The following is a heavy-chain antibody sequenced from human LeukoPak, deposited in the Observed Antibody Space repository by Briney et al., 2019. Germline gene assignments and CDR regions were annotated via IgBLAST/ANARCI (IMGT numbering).Heavy chain of an antibody. CDR1: GYSFTSDY. CDR3: ARDRYGSGSSYLLSGQDNWFDP. CDR2: INPSGGST. J-gene: IGHJ5*02. V-gene: IGHV1-46*01. D-gene: IGHD3-10*01. Sequence: ASAKVSCKVSGYSFTSDYMHWVPPAPGQRLEWMGIINPSGGSTSYAQKFQGRVTMTRDMSTSTVYMELSSLRSEDTAVYYCARDRYGSGSSYLLSGQDNWFDPWGQGNLVTVSS.